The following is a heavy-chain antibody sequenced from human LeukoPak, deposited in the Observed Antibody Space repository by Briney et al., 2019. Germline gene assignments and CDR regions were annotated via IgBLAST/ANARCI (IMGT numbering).Heavy chain of an antibody. J-gene: IGHJ4*02. Sequence: ASVKVSCKASGYTFTGYYMHWVRQAPGQGLEWMGWINPNSGGTNYAQKFQGRVTMTRDTSISTAYMELSRLRSDDTAVYYCAREVGVYYDILTGYYRTYYFDYWGQGTLVTVSS. CDR3: AREVGVYYDILTGYYRTYYFDY. CDR1: GYTFTGYY. CDR2: INPNSGGT. V-gene: IGHV1-2*02. D-gene: IGHD3-9*01.